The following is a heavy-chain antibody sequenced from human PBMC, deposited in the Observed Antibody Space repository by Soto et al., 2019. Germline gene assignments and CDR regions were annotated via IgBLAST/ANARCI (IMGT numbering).Heavy chain of an antibody. D-gene: IGHD3-22*01. V-gene: IGHV1-69*13. CDR1: GGTFSSYA. CDR3: ATYYYDSSGYPRPFDY. Sequence: SVKVSCKASGGTFSSYAISWVRQAPGQGLEWMGGIIPIFGTANYAQKFQGRVTITADESTSTAYMELSSLRSEDTAVYYCATYYYDSSGYPRPFDYRGQGTLVTVSS. J-gene: IGHJ4*02. CDR2: IIPIFGTA.